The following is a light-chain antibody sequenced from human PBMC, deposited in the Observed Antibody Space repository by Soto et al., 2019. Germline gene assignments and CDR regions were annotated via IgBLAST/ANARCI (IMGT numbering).Light chain of an antibody. CDR2: EVS. Sequence: QSALTQPASVSGSPGQSIIISCTGTSSDVGGYNYVSWYQHHPGRAPKLMIYEVSNRPSGVSNRFSGSKSGNTAFLTISGLQAEDEADYYCGSYTTNSLYVFATGTKLTVL. CDR3: GSYTTNSLYV. CDR1: SSDVGGYNY. V-gene: IGLV2-14*01. J-gene: IGLJ1*01.